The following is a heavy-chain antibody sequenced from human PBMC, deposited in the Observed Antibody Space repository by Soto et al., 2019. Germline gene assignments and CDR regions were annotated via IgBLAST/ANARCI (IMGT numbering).Heavy chain of an antibody. V-gene: IGHV3-23*01. CDR1: GFTFSNYP. CDR2: IGANGAAT. D-gene: IGHD6-19*01. J-gene: IGHJ3*01. Sequence: EVQVLESGGDLIQPGGSLRLSCAAFGFTFSNYPMVWVRQAPEKGLEWVSTIGANGAATHYADSVKGRFTISRDNSKNTMYLQMDSLRGEDTAVYDCAQEGFSSGEAGGFDFWGQGTLVTVSS. CDR3: AQEGFSSGEAGGFDF.